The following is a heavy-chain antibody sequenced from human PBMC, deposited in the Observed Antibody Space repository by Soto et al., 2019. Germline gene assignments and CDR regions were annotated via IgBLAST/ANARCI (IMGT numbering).Heavy chain of an antibody. CDR1: SGSVSSGGYY. J-gene: IGHJ5*02. Sequence: PSWSLSLTCTLCSGSVSSGGYYWSWNRQHPGKGLEWIGYIYYSGSTYYNPSLKSRVTISVDTSKNQFSLKLSSVTAADTAVYYCARSPQDSAYYPNWFDPWGQGTLVTVSS. CDR2: IYYSGST. D-gene: IGHD5-12*01. V-gene: IGHV4-31*03. CDR3: ARSPQDSAYYPNWFDP.